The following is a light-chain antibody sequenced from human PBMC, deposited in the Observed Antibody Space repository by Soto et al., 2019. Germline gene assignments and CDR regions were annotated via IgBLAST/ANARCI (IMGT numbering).Light chain of an antibody. V-gene: IGLV1-44*01. Sequence: QPVLTQPPSASGTPGQRVTISCSGSSSNIGSNTVNWYQQLPGTAPKLLIYSNNQRPSGVPDRFSGSKSGTSASLAISGLQSEDEADYYCAAWDDSLNRDVFGTGTKLTVL. CDR1: SSNIGSNT. CDR3: AAWDDSLNRDV. J-gene: IGLJ1*01. CDR2: SNN.